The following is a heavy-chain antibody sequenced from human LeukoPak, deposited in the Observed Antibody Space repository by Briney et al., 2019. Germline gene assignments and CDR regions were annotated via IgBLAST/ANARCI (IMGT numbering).Heavy chain of an antibody. D-gene: IGHD2-15*01. J-gene: IGHJ3*02. Sequence: SETLSLTCTVSGGSISSSSYYWGWIRQPPGKGLEWIGSIYYSGSTYYNPSLKSRVTISVDTSKNQFSLKLSSVTAAETAVYYCARHCSGGSCYYESAVDAFDIWGQGTMVTVSS. CDR1: GGSISSSSYY. CDR2: IYYSGST. CDR3: ARHCSGGSCYYESAVDAFDI. V-gene: IGHV4-39*01.